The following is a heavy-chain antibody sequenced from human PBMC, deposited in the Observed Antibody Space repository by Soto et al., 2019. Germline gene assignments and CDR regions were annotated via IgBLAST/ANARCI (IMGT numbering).Heavy chain of an antibody. CDR3: ERDKGYVPDY. CDR1: GFTFSSYW. V-gene: IGHV3-74*01. D-gene: IGHD2-2*01. CDR2: INSDGSST. Sequence: EVQLVESGGGLVQPGGSLRLSCAASGFTFSSYWMHWVRQAPGKGLVWVSRINSDGSSTTYADSVKGRFTISRDNAKNTLYLQIYSLRAEDPAVYYCERDKGYVPDYWAREPWSPSPQ. J-gene: IGHJ4*02.